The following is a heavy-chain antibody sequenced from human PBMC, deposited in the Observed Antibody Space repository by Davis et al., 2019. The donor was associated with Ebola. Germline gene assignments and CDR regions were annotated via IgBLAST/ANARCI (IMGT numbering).Heavy chain of an antibody. D-gene: IGHD3-10*01. CDR1: GYTFTSYG. J-gene: IGHJ4*02. V-gene: IGHV5-10-1*01. CDR2: IDPSDSYT. Sequence: KVSCKASGYTFTSYGISWVRQMPGKGLEWMGRIDPSDSYTNYSPSFQGHVTISADKSISTAYLQWSSLKASDTAMYYCASPSYGSGSYSGLDYWGQGTLVTVSS. CDR3: ASPSYGSGSYSGLDY.